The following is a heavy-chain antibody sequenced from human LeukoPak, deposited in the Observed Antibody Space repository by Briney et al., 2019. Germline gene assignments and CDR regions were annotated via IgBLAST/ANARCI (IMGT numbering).Heavy chain of an antibody. CDR2: ISATGYTI. J-gene: IGHJ4*02. Sequence: GGSLRLSCAASGFTFSSNEMSWVRQAPGKGLEWVSYISATGYTIYYTDSVKGRFTISRDNAKNSLYLQMNSLRAEDTAVYYCARVSRSGSWGFLDYWGQGTLVTVSS. D-gene: IGHD3-16*01. V-gene: IGHV3-48*03. CDR3: ARVSRSGSWGFLDY. CDR1: GFTFSSNE.